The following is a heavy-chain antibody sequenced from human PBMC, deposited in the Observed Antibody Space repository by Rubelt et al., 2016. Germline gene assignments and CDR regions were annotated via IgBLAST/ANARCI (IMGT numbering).Heavy chain of an antibody. V-gene: IGHV4-4*07. D-gene: IGHD3-10*01. Sequence: QVQLQESGPGLVKPSETLSLTCTVSGASMNSHYWNWIRQPAGKGLVWIGRIHTSGSTNYNPSFKSRVTMSVDTSKSQFSLNVSSVSAADTAVCDCATAPRGKADFDFWARGTLVTVSS. CDR2: IHTSGST. CDR3: ATAPRGKADFDF. CDR1: GASMNSHY. J-gene: IGHJ2*01.